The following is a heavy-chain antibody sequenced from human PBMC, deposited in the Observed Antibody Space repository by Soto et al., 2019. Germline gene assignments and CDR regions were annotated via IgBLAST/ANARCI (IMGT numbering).Heavy chain of an antibody. CDR1: GFTFSNYW. D-gene: IGHD2-15*01. V-gene: IGHV3-7*01. CDR2: IKEDGSEK. Sequence: EVQLVESGGGLVQPGGSLRLSCAASGFTFSNYWMSWVRQAPGKGLEWVANIKEDGSEKSYVDSAKGRFTISRDNAKNSLYLQMNILTAEDTAVYFCARGGLSVTPADSWGQGTLVTVSS. J-gene: IGHJ4*02. CDR3: ARGGLSVTPADS.